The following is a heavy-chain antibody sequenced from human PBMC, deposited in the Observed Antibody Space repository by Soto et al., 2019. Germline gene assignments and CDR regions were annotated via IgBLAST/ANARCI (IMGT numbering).Heavy chain of an antibody. D-gene: IGHD6-13*01. J-gene: IGHJ4*02. Sequence: GASLKVSCKASGGTFSSYRINWVRQAPGQGLEWVGGIVPIRRTADYAQTFQGRVIITADESARTSYMELRSLRSQDTAVYYCVRDSGAKLSSSWGQGTLVTVSS. CDR2: IVPIRRTA. V-gene: IGHV1-69*13. CDR1: GGTFSSYR. CDR3: VRDSGAKLSSS.